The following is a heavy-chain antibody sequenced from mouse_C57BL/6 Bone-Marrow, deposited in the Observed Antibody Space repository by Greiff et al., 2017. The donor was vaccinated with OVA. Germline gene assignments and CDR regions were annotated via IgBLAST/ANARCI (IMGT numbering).Heavy chain of an antibody. CDR1: GYTFTSYW. J-gene: IGHJ2*01. CDR2: IDPSDSYT. D-gene: IGHD2-3*01. CDR3: ARQRWLLLYFDY. Sequence: VQLQQPGAELVMPGASVKLSCKASGYTFTSYWMHWVKQRPGQGLEWIGEIDPSDSYTNSNQKFKGKSTLTVDKSSSTAYMQLSSLTSEDSAVYYCARQRWLLLYFDYWGQGTTLTVSS. V-gene: IGHV1-69*01.